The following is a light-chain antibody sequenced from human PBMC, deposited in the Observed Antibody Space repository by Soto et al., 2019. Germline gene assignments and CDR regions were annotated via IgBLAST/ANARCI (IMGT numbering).Light chain of an antibody. CDR2: EVS. Sequence: QSVLTQPASVSGSPGQSITISCTGTSSDVGGYNYVSWYQQHPGKAPQLMIYEVSNRPSGVSHRFSGSKSGNTASLTISGLQADDEADYYCSSYTSSSTRVFGTGTKVTVL. V-gene: IGLV2-14*01. CDR1: SSDVGGYNY. J-gene: IGLJ1*01. CDR3: SSYTSSSTRV.